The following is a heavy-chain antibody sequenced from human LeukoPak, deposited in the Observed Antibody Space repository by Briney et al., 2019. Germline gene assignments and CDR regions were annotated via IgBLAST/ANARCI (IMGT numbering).Heavy chain of an antibody. Sequence: GGSRRLSCAAAGFTFSDYYMSWIRQAPGKGLEWVSYISHSGRTMYYADSVKGRFTISRDNAKNSLYLQMNSLRAGDTAVYYCARDSIVRGNIGNDMDVWGKGTTVTVSS. CDR2: ISHSGRTM. V-gene: IGHV3-11*01. CDR1: GFTFSDYY. J-gene: IGHJ6*03. CDR3: ARDSIVRGNIGNDMDV. D-gene: IGHD2-8*01.